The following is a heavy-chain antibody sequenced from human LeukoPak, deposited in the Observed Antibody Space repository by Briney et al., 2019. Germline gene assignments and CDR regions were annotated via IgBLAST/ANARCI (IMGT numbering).Heavy chain of an antibody. V-gene: IGHV3-23*01. Sequence: GGSLRLACAVSGITLSNYGMSWVRHAPGKGLEWVSGISGSGGNTYYADSVKGRFTISRDNSKNTLYLQMNSLRAEDTAVYFCAKRGVVIRVILVGFNKEAYYFDSWGQGALVTVSS. D-gene: IGHD3-22*01. CDR1: GITLSNYG. J-gene: IGHJ4*02. CDR3: AKRGVVIRVILVGFNKEAYYFDS. CDR2: ISGSGGNT.